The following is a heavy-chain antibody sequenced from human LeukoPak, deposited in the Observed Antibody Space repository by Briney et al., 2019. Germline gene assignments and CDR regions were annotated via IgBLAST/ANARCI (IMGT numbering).Heavy chain of an antibody. V-gene: IGHV4-34*01. D-gene: IGHD5-18*01. CDR3: ARDYQGGYGDKTVDY. CDR1: GGSFSGYY. CDR2: INHSRST. J-gene: IGHJ4*02. Sequence: PSETLSLTCAVYGGSFSGYYWSWIRQPPGKGLEWIGEINHSRSTNYNPSLKSRVTISVDTSKNQFSLKLSSVTAADTAVYYCARDYQGGYGDKTVDYWGQGTLVTVSS.